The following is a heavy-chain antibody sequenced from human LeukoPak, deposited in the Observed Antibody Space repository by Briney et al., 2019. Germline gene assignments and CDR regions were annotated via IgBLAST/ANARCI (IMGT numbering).Heavy chain of an antibody. V-gene: IGHV1-46*01. D-gene: IGHD6-19*01. CDR3: ARSLTIYSSGWDY. CDR1: GYTFTGYY. J-gene: IGHJ4*02. Sequence: ASVKVSCKTSGYTFTGYYMHWVRQAPGQGLEWMGIINPSGGSTSYAQKFQGRVTMTRDMSTSTVYMELSSLRSEDTAVYYCARSLTIYSSGWDYWGQGTLVTVSS. CDR2: INPSGGST.